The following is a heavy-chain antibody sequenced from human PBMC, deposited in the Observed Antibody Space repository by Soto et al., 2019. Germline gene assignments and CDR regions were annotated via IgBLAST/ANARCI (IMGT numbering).Heavy chain of an antibody. V-gene: IGHV4-34*01. CDR2: INHSGST. CDR1: GGSFSGDY. D-gene: IGHD6-19*01. CDR3: ARLRSSGWQRRLTLILDN. J-gene: IGHJ4*02. Sequence: SDTVSLTCAVYGGSFSGDYRRWIRQPRGKGLEWIGEINHSGSTNYNQSLKSRVTISVDTSKNQFSLKLSAVAAADTAVYYCARLRSSGWQRRLTLILDNWGQGTQVTVSS.